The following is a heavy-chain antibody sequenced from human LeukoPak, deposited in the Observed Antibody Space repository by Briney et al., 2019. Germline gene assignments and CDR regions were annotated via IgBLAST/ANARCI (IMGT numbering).Heavy chain of an antibody. D-gene: IGHD3-22*01. CDR1: GFTFSSYA. CDR2: ISYDGSNK. Sequence: PGRFLRLSCAASGFTFSSYAMHWVRQAPGKGLEWVAVISYDGSNKYYADSVKGRFTISRDNSKNTLYLQMNSLRAEDTAVYYCAREPEGYYYDSSGLDYWGQGTLVTVSS. V-gene: IGHV3-30-3*01. J-gene: IGHJ4*02. CDR3: AREPEGYYYDSSGLDY.